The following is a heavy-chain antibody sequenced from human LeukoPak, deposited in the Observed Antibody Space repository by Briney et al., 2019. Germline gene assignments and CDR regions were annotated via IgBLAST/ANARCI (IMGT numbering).Heavy chain of an antibody. D-gene: IGHD2-15*01. Sequence: PSETLSLTCAVYGGPFSGYYWSWIRQPPGKGLEWIGEINHSGSTNYNPSLKSRVTISVDTSKNQFSLKLSSVTAADTAVYYCARDLNCSGGSCYRFDYWGQGTLVTVSS. V-gene: IGHV4-34*01. CDR3: ARDLNCSGGSCYRFDY. CDR2: INHSGST. CDR1: GGPFSGYY. J-gene: IGHJ4*02.